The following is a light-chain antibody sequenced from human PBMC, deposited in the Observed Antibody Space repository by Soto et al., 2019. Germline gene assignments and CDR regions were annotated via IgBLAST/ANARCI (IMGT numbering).Light chain of an antibody. CDR3: QQYGSSPRET. Sequence: EIGLTHCPGTLSLSPGEIATLSCRSIESVSSSYLAWYQQKPGQAPRLLIYGASSRATGIPDRFSGSGSGKDFTITISRLEPEDFAAYYCQQYGSSPRETFGQGTKVDIK. J-gene: IGKJ1*01. CDR2: GAS. CDR1: ESVSSSY. V-gene: IGKV3-20*01.